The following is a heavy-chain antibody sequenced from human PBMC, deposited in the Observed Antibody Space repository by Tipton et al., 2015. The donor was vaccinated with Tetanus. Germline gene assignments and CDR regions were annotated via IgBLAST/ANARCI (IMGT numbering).Heavy chain of an antibody. D-gene: IGHD3-22*01. Sequence: SLRLSCAASGFSFSGSAIHWVRQASGKGLEWVSSMGTSTNYTYYGDSVRGRFTISRDNAKNSLYLQMISLRAEDTAVYYCTRGGVVTVIDYYYGMDVWGQGTTVTVSS. CDR1: GFSFSGSA. J-gene: IGHJ6*02. CDR3: TRGGVVTVIDYYYGMDV. V-gene: IGHV3-21*01. CDR2: MGTSTNYT.